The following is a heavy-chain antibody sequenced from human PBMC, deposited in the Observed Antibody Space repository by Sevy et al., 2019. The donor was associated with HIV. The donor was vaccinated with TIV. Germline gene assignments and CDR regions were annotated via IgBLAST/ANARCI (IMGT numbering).Heavy chain of an antibody. D-gene: IGHD3-22*01. CDR1: GFSFSSYA. J-gene: IGHJ4*02. V-gene: IGHV3-23*01. CDR2: MSGSGDNT. Sequence: GGSLRLSCVASGFSFSSYAMSWVRQAPGEGLEWVSGMSGSGDNTYYTDSVKGRFTISRDNSKNTLYLQMSSLRAEDTAVYFCAKGSVYDTSGYYYTLVAFDYWGQGTPVTVSS. CDR3: AKGSVYDTSGYYYTLVAFDY.